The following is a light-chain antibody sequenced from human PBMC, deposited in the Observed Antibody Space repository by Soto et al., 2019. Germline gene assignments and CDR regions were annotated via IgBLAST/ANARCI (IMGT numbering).Light chain of an antibody. Sequence: EIVLTQSPGTLSLSPGERATLSCRASQSVSSSYLAWYQQKPGQAPRLLIYGASSRATGIPDRFSGSGSETVFTLTISRLEPEDCTVYYCQQYGSPPPTFGGGTKVEIK. V-gene: IGKV3-20*01. J-gene: IGKJ4*01. CDR2: GAS. CDR3: QQYGSPPPT. CDR1: QSVSSSY.